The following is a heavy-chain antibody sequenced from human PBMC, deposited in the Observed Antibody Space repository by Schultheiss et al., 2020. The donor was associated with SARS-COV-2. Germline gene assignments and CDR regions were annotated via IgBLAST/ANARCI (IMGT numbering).Heavy chain of an antibody. D-gene: IGHD2-15*01. CDR1: GGSISSYY. V-gene: IGHV4-59*12. Sequence: SETLSLTCTVSGGSISSYYWSWIRQPPGKGLEWIGYIYYSGSTNYNPSLKSRVTISVDTSKNQFSLKLSSVTAADTAVYYCARGGPLSIVELRQPYYAFDIWGQGTMVTVSS. J-gene: IGHJ3*02. CDR2: IYYSGST. CDR3: ARGGPLSIVELRQPYYAFDI.